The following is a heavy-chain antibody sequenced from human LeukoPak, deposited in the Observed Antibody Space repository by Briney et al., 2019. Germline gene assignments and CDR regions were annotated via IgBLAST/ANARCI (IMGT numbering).Heavy chain of an antibody. V-gene: IGHV4-4*02. CDR1: GGSIRDYNW. CDR2: IFHSGST. J-gene: IGHJ5*01. D-gene: IGHD1-26*01. Sequence: PSETLSLTCAVSGGSIRDYNWWSWVRQAPGRGLEWIGEIFHSGSTNYNAALKSRATISLDESNNRFSLEVTSVTAADTAIYYCARKGSDTWLTFWFDSWSQGTLVTVSS. CDR3: ARKGSDTWLTFWFDS.